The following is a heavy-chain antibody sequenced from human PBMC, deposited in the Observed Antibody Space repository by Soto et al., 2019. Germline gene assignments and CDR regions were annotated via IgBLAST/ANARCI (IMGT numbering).Heavy chain of an antibody. CDR3: AREGGVYYYDSSGFNY. D-gene: IGHD3-22*01. CDR1: GFTFSSYG. V-gene: IGHV3-33*08. J-gene: IGHJ4*02. Sequence: VQLVESGGGLVQPGRSLRLSCAASGFTFSSYGMHWVRQAPGKGLEWVAVIWYDGSNKYYADSVKGRFTISRDNSKNTLYLQMNSLRAEDTAVYYCAREGGVYYYDSSGFNYWGQGTLVTVSS. CDR2: IWYDGSNK.